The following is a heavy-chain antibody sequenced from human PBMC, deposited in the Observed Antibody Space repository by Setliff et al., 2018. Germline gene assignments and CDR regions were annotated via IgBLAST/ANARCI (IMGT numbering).Heavy chain of an antibody. Sequence: GGSLRLSCVASGFTISNYWMAWVRQAPGKGLEWVADIRQDGTNKYYMDSVEGRFTISRDNSKNSVYLQMNSLRAEDTAVYYCARLALTGYDSSGYYYALDYYYYMDVWGKGTTVTVSS. D-gene: IGHD3-22*01. J-gene: IGHJ6*03. CDR1: GFTISNYW. CDR3: ARLALTGYDSSGYYYALDYYYYMDV. V-gene: IGHV3-7*01. CDR2: IRQDGTNK.